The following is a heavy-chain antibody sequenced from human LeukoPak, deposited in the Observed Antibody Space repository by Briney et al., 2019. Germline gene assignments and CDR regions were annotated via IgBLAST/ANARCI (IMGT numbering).Heavy chain of an antibody. J-gene: IGHJ4*02. Sequence: SETLSLTCAVYGGSFSGYYWSWIRQPPGKGLEWIGEINHSGSTNSNPSLKSRVTVSVDTSKNLFSLKLSSVTAADTAVYYCARPSLLVRGVNNFFDYWGQGTLVTVSS. CDR3: ARPSLLVRGVNNFFDY. V-gene: IGHV4-34*01. CDR1: GGSFSGYY. D-gene: IGHD3-10*01. CDR2: INHSGST.